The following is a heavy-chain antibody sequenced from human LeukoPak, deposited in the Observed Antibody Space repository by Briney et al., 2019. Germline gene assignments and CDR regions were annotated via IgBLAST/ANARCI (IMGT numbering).Heavy chain of an antibody. Sequence: PGGSLRLSCAASGFTFSSYAMSWVRQAPGKWLEWVSAISGSGGSTYYADSVKGRFTISRDNSKNTLYLQMNSLRAEDTAVYYCAKSTGGGSYLYYYYMGVWGKGTMVTVS. V-gene: IGHV3-23*01. CDR3: AKSTGGGSYLYYYYMGV. CDR1: GFTFSSYA. J-gene: IGHJ6*03. D-gene: IGHD1-26*01. CDR2: ISGSGGST.